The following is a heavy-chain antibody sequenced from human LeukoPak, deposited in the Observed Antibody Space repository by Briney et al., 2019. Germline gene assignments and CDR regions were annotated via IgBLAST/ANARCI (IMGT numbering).Heavy chain of an antibody. D-gene: IGHD5-18*01. Sequence: PGGSLRLSCAASGFTVSNNYMSWVRQSPGKGLEWVSIIYSGGSTYYADSVKDRFTISRDTSKSTLYLQMHSLRAEDMAVYYCARTWVDTTMALDAFDIWGQGTMVTVSS. J-gene: IGHJ3*02. CDR2: IYSGGST. CDR3: ARTWVDTTMALDAFDI. CDR1: GFTVSNNY. V-gene: IGHV3-66*01.